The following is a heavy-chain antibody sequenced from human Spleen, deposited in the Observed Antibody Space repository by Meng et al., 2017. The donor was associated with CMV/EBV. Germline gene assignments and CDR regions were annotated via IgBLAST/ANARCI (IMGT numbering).Heavy chain of an antibody. J-gene: IGHJ4*02. Sequence: EVQLVATGVGLVQPGGPLTLSCAASGFPVSINYMSWVRQAPGKGLEWVSVIYSGGSTYYADSVKGRFTISRDNSKNTLYLQMNSLRAEDTAVYYCARGPRGYFDYWDQGTLGTVAS. CDR1: GFPVSINY. CDR2: IYSGGST. V-gene: IGHV3-66*01. CDR3: ARGPRGYFDY.